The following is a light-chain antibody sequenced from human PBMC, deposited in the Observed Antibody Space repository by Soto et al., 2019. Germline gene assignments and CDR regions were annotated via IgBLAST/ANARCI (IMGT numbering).Light chain of an antibody. Sequence: DIQMTQSPSTLPASVGDRVTITCRASQSISNWLAWYQQKQGTATKLLVYHASTMESGVPSRFSGSGSGTEFTLTISSLQPDDFVTYFCQQYMSYSFGQGTKVEIK. CDR3: QQYMSYS. CDR1: QSISNW. V-gene: IGKV1-5*01. J-gene: IGKJ1*01. CDR2: HAS.